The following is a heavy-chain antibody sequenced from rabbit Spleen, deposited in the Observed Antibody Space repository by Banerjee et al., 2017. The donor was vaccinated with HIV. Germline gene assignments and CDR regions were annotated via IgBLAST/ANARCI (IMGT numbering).Heavy chain of an antibody. CDR2: IYAGSSGST. V-gene: IGHV1S40*01. CDR1: GIDFSSYS. D-gene: IGHD1-1*01. Sequence: QSLEESVGDLVKPGASLTLTCTASGIDFSSYSMGWVRQAPGKGLEWIARIYAGSSGSTYYASWAKGRFTISKTSSTTVTLQMTSLTAADTATYFCARDLVAVIGWNFSLWGPGTLVTVS. CDR3: ARDLVAVIGWNFSL. J-gene: IGHJ4*01.